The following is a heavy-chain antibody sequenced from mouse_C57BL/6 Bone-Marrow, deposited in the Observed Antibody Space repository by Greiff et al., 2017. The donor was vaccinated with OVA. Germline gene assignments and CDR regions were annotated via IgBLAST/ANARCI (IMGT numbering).Heavy chain of an antibody. CDR2: IYPRSGNT. Sequence: VQLQQSGAELARPGASVKLSCKASGYTFTSYGISWVKQRTGQGLEWIGEIYPRSGNTYYNEKFKGKATLTADKSSSTAYMELRSLTSEDSAVYFCARLFYYGNYVDFDYWDQGTTLTVSS. J-gene: IGHJ2*01. CDR1: GYTFTSYG. D-gene: IGHD2-1*01. V-gene: IGHV1-81*01. CDR3: ARLFYYGNYVDFDY.